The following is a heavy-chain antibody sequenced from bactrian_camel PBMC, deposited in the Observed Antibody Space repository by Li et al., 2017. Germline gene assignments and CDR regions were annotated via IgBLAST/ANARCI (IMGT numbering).Heavy chain of an antibody. CDR1: GMTFDEYT. Sequence: HVQLVESGGGLVQEGGSLRLSCSASGMTFDEYTIGWFRQAPGKGLEWVSGINSDDGSTYYTDSVKGRFTISQDSAKNTVYLQMNSLKPEDTATYFCAAGTKSYVGSWCGRQDHEYDYWGQGTQVTVS. J-gene: IGHJ4*01. CDR2: INSDDGST. CDR3: AAGTKSYVGSWCGRQDHEYDY. V-gene: IGHV3S63*01. D-gene: IGHD3*01.